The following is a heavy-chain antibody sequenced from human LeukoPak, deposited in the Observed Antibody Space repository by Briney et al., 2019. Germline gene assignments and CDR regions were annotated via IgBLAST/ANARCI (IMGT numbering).Heavy chain of an antibody. Sequence: PSETLSLTCAVYGGSFSGYYWSWSRQPPGKGLEWIGEINHSGSTNYNPSLKSRVTISVDTSKNQFSLKLSSVTAADTAVYYCARGRGYWGQGTPVTVSS. J-gene: IGHJ4*02. CDR1: GGSFSGYY. CDR3: ARGRGY. CDR2: INHSGST. V-gene: IGHV4-34*01.